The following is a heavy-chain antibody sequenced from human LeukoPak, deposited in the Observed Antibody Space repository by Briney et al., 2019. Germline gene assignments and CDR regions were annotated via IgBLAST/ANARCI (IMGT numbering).Heavy chain of an antibody. CDR3: ASLKGGIAAAGFDY. CDR1: GGTFSSYA. V-gene: IGHV1-69*05. Sequence: GASVKVSCKASGGTFSSYAISWVRQAPGQGLEWMGGIIPIFGTANYAQKFQGRVTITTDESTSTAYMELSSLRSEDTAVYYCASLKGGIAAAGFDYWGQGTLVTVSS. J-gene: IGHJ4*02. D-gene: IGHD6-13*01. CDR2: IIPIFGTA.